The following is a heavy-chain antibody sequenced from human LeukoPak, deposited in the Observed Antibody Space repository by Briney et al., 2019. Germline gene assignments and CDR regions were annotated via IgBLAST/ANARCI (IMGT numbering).Heavy chain of an antibody. CDR1: GYTFTSYY. V-gene: IGHV1-2*02. CDR3: ARDRYCSSTSCGFDP. J-gene: IGHJ5*02. Sequence: ASVKVSCKASGYTFTSYYMHWVRQAPGQGFEWMGWINPNSGGTNYAQKFQGRVTMTRDTSISTAYMELSRLRSDDTAVYYCARDRYCSSTSCGFDPWGQGTLVTVSS. D-gene: IGHD2-2*01. CDR2: INPNSGGT.